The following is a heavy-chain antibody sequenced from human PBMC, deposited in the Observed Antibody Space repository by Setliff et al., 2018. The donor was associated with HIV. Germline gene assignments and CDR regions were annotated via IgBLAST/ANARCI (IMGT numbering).Heavy chain of an antibody. D-gene: IGHD3-10*01. J-gene: IGHJ6*02. CDR3: ARSVIGYYYYGMDV. CDR2: TNSDGSST. CDR1: GFTFSSYW. V-gene: IGHV3-74*01. Sequence: GGSLRLSCAASGFTFSSYWMHWVRQAPGKGLVWVSRTNSDGSSTSYADSVKGRFTISRDNAKNTLYLQMNSLRAEDTAVYYCARSVIGYYYYGMDVWGQGTLVTVSS.